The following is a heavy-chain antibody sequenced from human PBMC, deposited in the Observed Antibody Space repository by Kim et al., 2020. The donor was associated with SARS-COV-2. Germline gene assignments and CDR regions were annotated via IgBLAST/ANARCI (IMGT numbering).Heavy chain of an antibody. J-gene: IGHJ6*03. CDR3: ARSSSSSVTVYYYMDV. D-gene: IGHD6-6*01. V-gene: IGHV4-4*09. Sequence: SLKSRVTISVDTSKNQFSLKLSSVTAADTAVYYCARSSSSSVTVYYYMDVWGKGTTVTVSS.